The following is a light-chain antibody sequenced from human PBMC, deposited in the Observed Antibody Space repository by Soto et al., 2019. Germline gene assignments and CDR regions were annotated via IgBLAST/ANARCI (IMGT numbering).Light chain of an antibody. J-gene: IGKJ1*01. V-gene: IGKV1D-8*01. CDR2: AAS. CDR1: PGVSGI. CDR3: QQSYSFPWT. Sequence: VIVMTHSPSFLSVSPGDLATLSCRVSPGVSGILAWYQQKPGQAPELLIYAASTLDSGVPARFSGCGSGTDFTLTINGLQSEDSATYYCQQSYSFPWTFGQGTKVEIK.